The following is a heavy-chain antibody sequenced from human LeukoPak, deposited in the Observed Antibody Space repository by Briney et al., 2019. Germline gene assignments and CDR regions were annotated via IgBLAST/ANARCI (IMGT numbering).Heavy chain of an antibody. J-gene: IGHJ6*02. D-gene: IGHD6-13*01. CDR1: GYTFTSYG. CDR3: ARGRGIAAAGLQYYYYYGMDV. CDR2: ISAYNGNT. V-gene: IGHV1-18*01. Sequence: ASAKVSCKASGYTFTSYGISWERQAPGQGLEWMGWISAYNGNTNYAQKLQGRVTMTTDTSTSTAYMELRSLRSDDTAVYYCARGRGIAAAGLQYYYYYGMDVWGQGTTVTVSS.